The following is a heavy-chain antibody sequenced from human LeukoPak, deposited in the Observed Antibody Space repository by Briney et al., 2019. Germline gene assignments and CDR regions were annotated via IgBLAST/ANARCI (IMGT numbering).Heavy chain of an antibody. D-gene: IGHD3-3*01. Sequence: ASVKVSCKASGYTFTGYYMHWVRQAPGQGLEWMGWINPNSGGTNYAQKFQGWVTMTRDTSISTAYMELSSLRSEDTAVYYCARSASYYDFWSGYWDDAFDIWGQGTVVTVSS. V-gene: IGHV1-2*04. CDR3: ARSASYYDFWSGYWDDAFDI. CDR1: GYTFTGYY. J-gene: IGHJ3*02. CDR2: INPNSGGT.